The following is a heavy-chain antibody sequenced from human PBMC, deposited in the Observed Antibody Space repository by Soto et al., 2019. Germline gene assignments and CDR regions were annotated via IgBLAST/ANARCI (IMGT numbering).Heavy chain of an antibody. D-gene: IGHD5-12*01. CDR2: ITSSGTTT. CDR3: TKEKSVMNSGYDAFDL. Sequence: EVQLVESGGGLVQPGGSLRLSCAASGFTFSSYEMDWVRQAPGKGLEWVAYITSSGTTTVYGDSVKGRFTIFRDNADNSLYLQMNSLSVEDTAVYYCTKEKSVMNSGYDAFDLWGRGTMVTVSP. J-gene: IGHJ3*01. V-gene: IGHV3-48*03. CDR1: GFTFSSYE.